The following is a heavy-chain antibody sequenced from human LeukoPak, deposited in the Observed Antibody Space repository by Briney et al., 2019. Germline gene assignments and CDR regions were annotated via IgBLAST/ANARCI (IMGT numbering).Heavy chain of an antibody. Sequence: SETLSLTCAVYGGSFSGYYWSWIRQPPGKGLEWIGEINHSGSTNYNPSLKSRVTISVDTSKNQFSLKLSSVTAADTAVYYCERGGPYRNYYGSGSPKRGWFDPWGQGTLVTVSS. D-gene: IGHD3-10*01. J-gene: IGHJ5*02. CDR1: GGSFSGYY. CDR2: INHSGST. CDR3: ERGGPYRNYYGSGSPKRGWFDP. V-gene: IGHV4-34*01.